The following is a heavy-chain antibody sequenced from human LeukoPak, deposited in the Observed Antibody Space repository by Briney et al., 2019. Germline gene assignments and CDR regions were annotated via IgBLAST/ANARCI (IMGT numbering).Heavy chain of an antibody. CDR3: ARHDYRGINDGMDV. V-gene: IGHV4-34*01. D-gene: IGHD5-12*01. CDR1: GGSFGHYY. Sequence: SETLSLTCVVYGGSFGHYYWTYIRQPPGKGLEWIGEINHRGSAHYNPSLKSRVTISVDTSKSQFSLKLSSVTAADTAVYYCARHDYRGINDGMDVWGQGTTVIVSS. J-gene: IGHJ6*02. CDR2: INHRGSA.